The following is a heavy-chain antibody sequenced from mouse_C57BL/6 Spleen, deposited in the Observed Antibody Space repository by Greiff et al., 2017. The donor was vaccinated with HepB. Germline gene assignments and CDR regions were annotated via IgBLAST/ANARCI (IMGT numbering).Heavy chain of an antibody. V-gene: IGHV2-5*01. CDR2: IWRGGST. D-gene: IGHD4-1*02. CDR3: DQRSTGTFSMDY. J-gene: IGHJ4*01. Sequence: VQLVASGPGLVQPSPSLSITCTVSGFSLTSYGVHWVRQSPGKGLEWLGVIWRGGSTDYNAAFMSRLSITKDNSKSQVFFKMNSLQADDTDIYYCDQRSTGTFSMDYWGQVTSVTVSS. CDR1: GFSLTSYG.